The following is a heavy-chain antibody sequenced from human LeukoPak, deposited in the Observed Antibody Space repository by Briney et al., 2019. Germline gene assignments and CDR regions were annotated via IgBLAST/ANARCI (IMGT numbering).Heavy chain of an antibody. CDR2: IYTSGST. V-gene: IGHV4-4*07. D-gene: IGHD2-15*01. J-gene: IGHJ6*02. Sequence: SETLSLTCTVSGGSISSYYWNWIRQPAGKGLEWIGRIYTSGSTNYNPSLKSRLTMSVDTSKNQFSLKLSSLTAADTAVCYCARHLLRGGQWYYYGMDVWGQGTTVTVSS. CDR1: GGSISSYY. CDR3: ARHLLRGGQWYYYGMDV.